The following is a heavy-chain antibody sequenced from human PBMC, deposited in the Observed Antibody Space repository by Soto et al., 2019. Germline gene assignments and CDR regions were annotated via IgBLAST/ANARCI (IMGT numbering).Heavy chain of an antibody. CDR3: ATVFGV. Sequence: DVQLVESGGGLVQPGGSLRVSCAASGFTFRSHRIHWVRQAPGKGLEWVSRIDTDGGGTSYADSVKGRFTISTDNAENTVYLQTTGLSVGDTAVYYSATVFGVWGHGTLVAVAS. CDR2: IDTDGGGT. V-gene: IGHV3-74*01. J-gene: IGHJ4*01. CDR1: GFTFRSHR. D-gene: IGHD3-16*01.